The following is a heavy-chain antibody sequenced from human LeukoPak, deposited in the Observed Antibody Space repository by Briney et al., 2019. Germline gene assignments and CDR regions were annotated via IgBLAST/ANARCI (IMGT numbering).Heavy chain of an antibody. CDR3: ARPAGSYCGGDCYSPDDAFDI. CDR1: GFTFRSYG. J-gene: IGHJ3*02. V-gene: IGHV3-23*01. D-gene: IGHD2-21*02. CDR2: ISGSGVNT. Sequence: PGGSLRLSCAASGFTFRSYGMNWVRQAPGKGLEWVSAISGSGVNTYYADSVKGRFTISRDNSKNTLYLQMNSLRAEDTAVYYCARPAGSYCGGDCYSPDDAFDIWGQGTMVTVSS.